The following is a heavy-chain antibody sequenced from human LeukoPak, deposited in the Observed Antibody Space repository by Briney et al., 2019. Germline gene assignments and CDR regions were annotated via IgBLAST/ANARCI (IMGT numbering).Heavy chain of an antibody. J-gene: IGHJ6*03. V-gene: IGHV3-48*01. D-gene: IGHD3-10*01. Sequence: PAGSLRLSCAASGFTFSSYSMNWVRQAPGKGLEWVSYISSSSSTIYYADSVKGLFTNSRDNAKNSLYLQMNSLRAEDTAVYYCARVEITMVRGVMGYYYYYMDVWGKGTTVTVSS. CDR2: ISSSSSTI. CDR1: GFTFSSYS. CDR3: ARVEITMVRGVMGYYYYYMDV.